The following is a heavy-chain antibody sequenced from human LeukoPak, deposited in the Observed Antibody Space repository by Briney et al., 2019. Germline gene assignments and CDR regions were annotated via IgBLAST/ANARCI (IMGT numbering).Heavy chain of an antibody. D-gene: IGHD2-2*01. CDR3: ARVRYCSSTSCYSKSAFDI. J-gene: IGHJ3*02. Sequence: SETLSLTCAVYGVSFSGYDWSWIRQPPGKGLEWIGEINHSGSTNYNPSLKSRVTISVDTSKNQFSLKLSSVTAADTAVYYCARVRYCSSTSCYSKSAFDIWGQGTMVTVSS. CDR2: INHSGST. CDR1: GVSFSGYD. V-gene: IGHV4-34*01.